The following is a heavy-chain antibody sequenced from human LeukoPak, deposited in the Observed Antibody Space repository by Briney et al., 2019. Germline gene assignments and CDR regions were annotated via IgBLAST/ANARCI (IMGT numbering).Heavy chain of an antibody. D-gene: IGHD3-16*01. CDR1: EFTFSSYS. V-gene: IGHV3-21*01. CDR2: ISSSSVYI. J-gene: IGHJ4*02. CDR3: ARDNARVMITSYCDY. Sequence: GGSLRLSCAASEFTFSSYSMNWVRQAPGKGLERVSSISSSSVYIFHADSVKGRFTISRDNAKNSVYLQMNSLRAEDTAVYYCARDNARVMITSYCDYWGQGTLVTVSS.